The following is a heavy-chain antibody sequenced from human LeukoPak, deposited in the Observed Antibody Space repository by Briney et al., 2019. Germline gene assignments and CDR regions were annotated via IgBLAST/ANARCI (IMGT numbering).Heavy chain of an antibody. J-gene: IGHJ5*02. CDR3: ARLASRDCSSASCYPFDP. V-gene: IGHV3-21*01. CDR2: ISSSSISI. Sequence: GGSLRLSCAVSGFSFSSHTMNWFRQAPGKGLEWVSSISSSSISINYADSVKGRFTISRDNAKNSLYLQMNSLRADDTAVYFCARLASRDCSSASCYPFDPWGQGTLVTVSS. D-gene: IGHD2-2*01. CDR1: GFSFSSHT.